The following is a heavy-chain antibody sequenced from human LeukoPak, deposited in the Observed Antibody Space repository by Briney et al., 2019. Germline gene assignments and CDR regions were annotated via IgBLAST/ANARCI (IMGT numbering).Heavy chain of an antibody. V-gene: IGHV3-7*01. CDR2: IKQDGGEK. CDR3: ARGRYCSGNRCSFFDY. D-gene: IGHD2-15*01. Sequence: GGSLRLSYAAPGFTFSTYWMNWVRQAPGKGLEWVANIKQDGGEKYYVDSVKGRFTISRDNAKNSLYLQMNSLRAEDTAVYYCARGRYCSGNRCSFFDYWGQGTLVTVSS. CDR1: GFTFSTYW. J-gene: IGHJ4*02.